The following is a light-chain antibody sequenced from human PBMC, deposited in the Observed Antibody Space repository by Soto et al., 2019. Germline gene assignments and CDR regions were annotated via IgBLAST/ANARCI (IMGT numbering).Light chain of an antibody. CDR1: SSDVGGYNY. J-gene: IGLJ3*02. CDR2: NVS. V-gene: IGLV2-14*01. Sequence: QSALTQAASVSGSPGQSITISCTGTSSDVGGYNYVSWYQQFPGKVPKLLIYNVSNRPSGVSNRFSGSKSGNTASLTISGLQAEDEADYYCSSYISSSWVFGGGTKVTVL. CDR3: SSYISSSWV.